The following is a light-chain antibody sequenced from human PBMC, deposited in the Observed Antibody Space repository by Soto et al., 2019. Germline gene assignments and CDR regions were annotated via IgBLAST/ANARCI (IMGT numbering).Light chain of an antibody. CDR1: TSNIVNNF. J-gene: IGLJ2*01. CDR2: VNN. V-gene: IGLV1-51*01. Sequence: QSVLTQPPSVSAAPGQKVTISCSGNTSNIVNNFVSWYQHLPGTAPKLLIYVNNKRPSGIPDRFSGSKSGSSATLGITGLQTGYEADYYCGTWDTSLSGVVFGGGTKVTVL. CDR3: GTWDTSLSGVV.